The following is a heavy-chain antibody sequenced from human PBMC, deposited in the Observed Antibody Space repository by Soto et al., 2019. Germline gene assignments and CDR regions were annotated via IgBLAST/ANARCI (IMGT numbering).Heavy chain of an antibody. J-gene: IGHJ6*02. CDR2: IIPFSGTV. V-gene: IGHV1-69*13. D-gene: IGHD3-10*01. CDR1: GGSFMSQA. CDR3: ARGSYDSYAGFYGMDV. Sequence: ASVKVSCKTSGGSFMSQAISWVRQAPGQGPEWMGGIIPFSGTVTYTQRFQGRLTLTADEPTKTAYMELSSLRSEDTAVYYCARGSYDSYAGFYGMDVWGQGTKVTVSS.